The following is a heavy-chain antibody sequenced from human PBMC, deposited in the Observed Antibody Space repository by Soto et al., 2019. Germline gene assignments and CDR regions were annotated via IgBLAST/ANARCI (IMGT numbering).Heavy chain of an antibody. CDR3: ARGTTVTEDAFHI. Sequence: QVQLQESGPGLVKPSQTLSLTCTVSGGSISSGNYYWSWIRQHPGKGLEWIGYIFYSGSTYYNPSLKSRVXISXDXSKNQFSLKLSSVTAADTAVYYCARGTTVTEDAFHIWGQGTLVTVSS. J-gene: IGHJ3*02. D-gene: IGHD4-17*01. CDR1: GGSISSGNYY. V-gene: IGHV4-31*03. CDR2: IFYSGST.